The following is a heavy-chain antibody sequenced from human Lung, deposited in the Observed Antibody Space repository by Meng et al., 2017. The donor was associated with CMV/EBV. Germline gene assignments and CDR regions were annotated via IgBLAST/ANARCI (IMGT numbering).Heavy chain of an antibody. D-gene: IGHD3-22*01. CDR2: ISYDGSNT. CDR1: GSTFNTYA. Sequence: GESLKISCAASGSTFNTYAIHWVRQAPGKGLEWVAVISYDGSNTYTAESVQGRLTISSANSKNNLYLQMNSLTVEDTAVYYCVREQGGESMIAVVIKRFGMDVWGHGTXVTVSS. J-gene: IGHJ6*02. V-gene: IGHV3-30-3*01. CDR3: VREQGGESMIAVVIKRFGMDV.